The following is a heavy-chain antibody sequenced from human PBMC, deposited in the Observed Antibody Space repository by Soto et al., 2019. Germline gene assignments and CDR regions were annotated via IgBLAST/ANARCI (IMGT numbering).Heavy chain of an antibody. J-gene: IGHJ6*02. CDR3: ARVGRAEAVPLGGYYYYGMDV. CDR2: INPSGGST. D-gene: IGHD6-13*01. Sequence: ASVKVSCKASGYTFTSYYMHWVRQAPGQGLEWMGIINPSGGSTSYAQKFQGRVTMTRDTSTSTVYMELSSLRSEDTAVYYCARVGRAEAVPLGGYYYYGMDVCGQGPTVTVYS. V-gene: IGHV1-46*01. CDR1: GYTFTSYY.